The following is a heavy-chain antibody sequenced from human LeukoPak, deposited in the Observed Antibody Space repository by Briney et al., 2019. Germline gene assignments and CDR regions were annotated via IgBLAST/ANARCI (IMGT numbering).Heavy chain of an antibody. J-gene: IGHJ4*02. Sequence: PSETLSLTCTVSGGSISSGGYYWSWIRQHPGKGLEWIGYIYYSGSTYYNPSLKSRVTISVDTSKNQFSLKLSSVTAADTAVYYCARYGLRNLFDYWGQGTLVTVSS. CDR3: ARYGLRNLFDY. D-gene: IGHD5-12*01. V-gene: IGHV4-31*03. CDR1: GGSISSGGYY. CDR2: IYYSGST.